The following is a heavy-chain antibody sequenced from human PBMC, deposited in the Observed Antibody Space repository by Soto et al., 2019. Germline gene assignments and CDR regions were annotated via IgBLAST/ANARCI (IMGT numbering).Heavy chain of an antibody. V-gene: IGHV1-18*01. CDR1: GYTFTNYA. CDR3: ARCYCSVGSCYACWHFDL. D-gene: IGHD2-15*01. J-gene: IGHJ2*01. Sequence: QVQLVQSGAEVKKPGASVKVSCQASGYTFTNYAISWVRQAPGQGLEWMGWISASTRNTDQAQNFQGRVPMTIDTSTNTASMELRSLRSDDTAVYYCARCYCSVGSCYACWHFDLWGRGTLVTVSS. CDR2: ISASTRNT.